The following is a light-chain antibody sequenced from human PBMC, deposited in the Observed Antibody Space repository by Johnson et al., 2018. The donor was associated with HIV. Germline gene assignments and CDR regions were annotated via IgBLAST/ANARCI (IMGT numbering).Light chain of an antibody. CDR3: GTWDSSLSAYV. J-gene: IGLJ1*01. V-gene: IGLV1-51*02. Sequence: SFLTQPPSVSAAPVQRVTISCSGSSFNIGINFVSWYQQVPGTAPKLLICESNKRPSGIPDRFSGSKSGTSATLGITGLQTGDEADYYCGTWDSSLSAYVLGNENKVTAL. CDR2: ESN. CDR1: SFNIGINF.